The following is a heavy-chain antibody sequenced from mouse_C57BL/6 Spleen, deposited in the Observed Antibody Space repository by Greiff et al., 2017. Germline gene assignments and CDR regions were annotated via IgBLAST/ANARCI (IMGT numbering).Heavy chain of an antibody. Sequence: VQLQQSGAELVKPGASVKLSCKASGYTFTEYSIHWVKQRPGQGLEWIGWFYPGSGSTKYNEKFKDKATLTADTSSRTVYMELSRLTSEDSAVYLCARREDGWNYYGRACDYWGKGTTLRVSS. J-gene: IGHJ2*01. CDR2: FYPGSGST. CDR3: ARREDGWNYYGRACDY. D-gene: IGHD1-1*01. V-gene: IGHV1-62-2*01. CDR1: GYTFTEYS.